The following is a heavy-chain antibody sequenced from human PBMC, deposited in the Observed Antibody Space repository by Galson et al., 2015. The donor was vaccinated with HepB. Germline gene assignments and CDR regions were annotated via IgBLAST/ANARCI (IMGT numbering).Heavy chain of an antibody. CDR1: GFTFSNAW. Sequence: SLRLSCAASGFTFSNAWMSWVRQAPGKGLEGIGRIKSKAKGGTTDYDTPVKGRFSMSRDDSKNTFYLHMNSLKIEDTAVYYCATDRTWRDAFDIWGQGTMVTVSS. J-gene: IGHJ3*02. CDR3: ATDRTWRDAFDI. V-gene: IGHV3-15*01. CDR2: IKSKAKGGTT.